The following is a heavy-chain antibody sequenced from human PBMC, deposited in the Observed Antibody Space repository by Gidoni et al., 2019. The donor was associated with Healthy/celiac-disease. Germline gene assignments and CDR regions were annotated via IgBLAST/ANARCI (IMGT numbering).Heavy chain of an antibody. CDR1: GFTFSNAW. J-gene: IGHJ4*02. Sequence: EVQLVESGGGLVKPGGSLRLSCAASGFTFSNAWMSWVRQAPGKGLEWVGRIKSKTDGGTTDYAAPVKGRFTISRDDSKNTLYLQMNSLKTEDTAVYYCTTDPAWRTSLDYWGQGTLVTVSS. D-gene: IGHD3-16*01. CDR3: TTDPAWRTSLDY. V-gene: IGHV3-15*01. CDR2: IKSKTDGGTT.